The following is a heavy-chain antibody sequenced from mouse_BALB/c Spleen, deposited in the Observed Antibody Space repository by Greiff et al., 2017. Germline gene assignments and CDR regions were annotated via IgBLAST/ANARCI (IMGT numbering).Heavy chain of an antibody. J-gene: IGHJ2*01. D-gene: IGHD1-2*01. Sequence: EVQLQQSGPELVKPGASVKMSCKASGYTFTSYVMHWVKQKPGQGLEWIGYINPYNDGTKYNEKFKGKATLTSDKSSSTAYMELSSLTSEDSAVYYCARGALLRLRYFDYWGQGTTLTVSS. V-gene: IGHV1-14*01. CDR1: GYTFTSYV. CDR2: INPYNDGT. CDR3: ARGALLRLRYFDY.